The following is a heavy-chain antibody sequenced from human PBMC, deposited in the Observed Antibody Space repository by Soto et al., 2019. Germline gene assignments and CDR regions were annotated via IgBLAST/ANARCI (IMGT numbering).Heavy chain of an antibody. CDR1: GGSISSSSYY. D-gene: IGHD1-26*01. CDR3: APQGRLVGATPDY. V-gene: IGHV4-39*01. Sequence: SETLSLTCTVSGGSISSSSYYWGWIRQPPGKGLEWIGSIYYSGSTYYNPSLKSRVTISVDTSKNQFSLKLSSVTAADTAVYYCAPQGRLVGATPDYWGQGTLVTVSS. CDR2: IYYSGST. J-gene: IGHJ4*02.